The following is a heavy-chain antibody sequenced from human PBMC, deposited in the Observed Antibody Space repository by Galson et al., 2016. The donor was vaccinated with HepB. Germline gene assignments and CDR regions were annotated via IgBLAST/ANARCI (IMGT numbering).Heavy chain of an antibody. CDR3: AKDTRSYGLDWKFYL. D-gene: IGHD5-18*01. J-gene: IGHJ2*01. CDR1: GFTFSDLA. V-gene: IGHV3-30*18. Sequence: SLRLSCAASGFTFSDLAVQWVRQAPGKGMEWVGVILFDASNEFYADSVKGRITISRDNSKNTLYLQADSLTTEDAAVYYCAKDTRSYGLDWKFYLWGRGTLVTVSA. CDR2: ILFDASNE.